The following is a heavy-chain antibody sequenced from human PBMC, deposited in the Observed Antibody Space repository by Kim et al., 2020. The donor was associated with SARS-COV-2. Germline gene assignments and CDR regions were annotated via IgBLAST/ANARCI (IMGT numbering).Heavy chain of an antibody. D-gene: IGHD3-3*01. CDR2: VNHSGTT. Sequence: SETLSLTCAVSGGSFNGYCWGWIRQPPGKGLEWIGDVNHSGTTKYNPSLKSRATISVDTSKSQFSLNLSSVTAADTATYYCARVITIFGVPLIRFYYYMDIWGKGTTVIVSS. CDR3: ARVITIFGVPLIRFYYYMDI. CDR1: GGSFNGYC. J-gene: IGHJ6*03. V-gene: IGHV4-34*01.